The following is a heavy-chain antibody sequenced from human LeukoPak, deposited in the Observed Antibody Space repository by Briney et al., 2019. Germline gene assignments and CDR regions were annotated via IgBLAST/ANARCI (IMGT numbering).Heavy chain of an antibody. J-gene: IGHJ6*03. Sequence: SETLSLTCTVSGGSISSYYWSWIRQPPGKGLEWIGYIYYSGSTNYNPSLKSRVTISVDTSKNQFSLKLSSVTAADTAVYYCARDQGLVRGYYYYYMDVWGKGTTVTVSS. CDR2: IYYSGST. V-gene: IGHV4-59*01. D-gene: IGHD6-19*01. CDR1: GGSISSYY. CDR3: ARDQGLVRGYYYYYMDV.